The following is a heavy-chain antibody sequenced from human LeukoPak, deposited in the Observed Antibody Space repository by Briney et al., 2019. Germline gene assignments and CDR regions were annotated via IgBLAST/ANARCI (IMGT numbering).Heavy chain of an antibody. Sequence: PSETLSLTCAVYGGSFSGYYWSWIRQPPGKGLEWIGEINHSGSTNYNPSLKSRVTISVDTSKNQFSLKLSSVTAADTAVYYCASQYCGNSHFDYWGQGTLVTVSS. CDR2: INHSGST. CDR3: ASQYCGNSHFDY. CDR1: GGSFSGYY. D-gene: IGHD4-23*01. V-gene: IGHV4-34*01. J-gene: IGHJ4*02.